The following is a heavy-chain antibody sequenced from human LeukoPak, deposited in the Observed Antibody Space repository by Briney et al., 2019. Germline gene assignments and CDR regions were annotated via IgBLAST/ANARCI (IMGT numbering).Heavy chain of an antibody. J-gene: IGHJ6*02. CDR1: GYTFTSYA. CDR3: VGAALYCSSTSCYIGALGDGMDV. D-gene: IGHD2-2*02. V-gene: IGHV1-3*01. Sequence: ASVTVSCKASGYTFTSYAMHWVRQAPGQRLEWMGWINAGNGNTKYSQKFQGRVTITRDTSASTAYMELSSLRSEDTAVYYCVGAALYCSSTSCYIGALGDGMDVWGQGTTVTVSS. CDR2: INAGNGNT.